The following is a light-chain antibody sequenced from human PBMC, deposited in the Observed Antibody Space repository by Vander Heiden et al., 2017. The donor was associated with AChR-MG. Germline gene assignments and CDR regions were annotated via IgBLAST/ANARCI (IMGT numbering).Light chain of an antibody. CDR3: VLYLGSGMSV. V-gene: IGLV8-61*01. J-gene: IGLJ3*02. Sequence: QTVVTQEPSFSVSPGGTVTLTCGLSSGSVSTNSYPSWYQQTPGQTPRTLIYSTNTRSSGVPDRFSGSILGNKAALTITGAQADDESDYYCVLYLGSGMSVFGGGTKLTVL. CDR1: SGSVSTNSY. CDR2: STN.